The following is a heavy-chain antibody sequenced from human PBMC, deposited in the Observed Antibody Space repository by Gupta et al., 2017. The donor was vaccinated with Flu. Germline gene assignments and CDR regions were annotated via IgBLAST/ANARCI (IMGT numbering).Heavy chain of an antibody. CDR3: AKRASYHPSANMDV. D-gene: IGHD1-26*01. V-gene: IGHV1-69*01. Sequence: QVQLVQSGAEVKKPGSSVKFSCKASGGTFSSYAISWVRQAPGQGLEWMGGIVPIFGTANYAQKFQGRVTITADEFTSTAYMDRSSLRSEDTAVYYCAKRASYHPSANMDVWGKGTTVTVSS. CDR1: GGTFSSYA. CDR2: IVPIFGTA. J-gene: IGHJ6*03.